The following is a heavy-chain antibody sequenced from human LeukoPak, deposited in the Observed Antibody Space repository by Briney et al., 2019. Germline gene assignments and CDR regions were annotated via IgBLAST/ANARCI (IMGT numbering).Heavy chain of an antibody. D-gene: IGHD4-17*01. Sequence: GGSLRLSCAASGFTVNSNYMSWVRQAPGKGLVWVARIKGDGSSTIYADSVKGRFTISRDNSKNTLYLQTSSLRAEDTAVYYCARASTTVPNLLDHWGRGTLVTVSS. V-gene: IGHV3-74*01. CDR1: GFTVNSNY. CDR3: ARASTTVPNLLDH. CDR2: IKGDGSST. J-gene: IGHJ4*02.